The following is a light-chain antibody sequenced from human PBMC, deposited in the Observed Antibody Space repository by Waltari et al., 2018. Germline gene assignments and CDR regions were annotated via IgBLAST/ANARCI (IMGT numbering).Light chain of an antibody. CDR1: QHVGTY. CDR2: AAS. V-gene: IGKV1-39*01. Sequence: DIQLTQSPSSLYESVGNRVTVHCRASQHVGTYLNWYQQQPWKAPKLLIYAASSLNTGVPSRFSGSGSGTEFSLTISSLQPEDFATDYCQQGYNSPPTVGQGTKLESK. J-gene: IGKJ2*01. CDR3: QQGYNSPPT.